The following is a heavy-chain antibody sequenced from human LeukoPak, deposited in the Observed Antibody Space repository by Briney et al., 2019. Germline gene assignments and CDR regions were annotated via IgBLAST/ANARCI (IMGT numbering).Heavy chain of an antibody. CDR1: GGSISSGGYY. V-gene: IGHV4-31*03. D-gene: IGHD3-22*01. J-gene: IGHJ4*02. CDR2: IYYSGST. Sequence: PSETLSLTCTVSGGSISSGGYYWSWIRQHPGKGLEWIGYIYYSGSTYYNPSLKSRVTISVDTSKNQFSLKLSSVTAADTAVYYCARASRDYYDSSGYANFDYWGQGTLVTVSS. CDR3: ARASRDYYDSSGYANFDY.